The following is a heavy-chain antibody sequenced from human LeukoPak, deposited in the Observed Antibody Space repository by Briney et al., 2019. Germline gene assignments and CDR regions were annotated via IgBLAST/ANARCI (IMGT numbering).Heavy chain of an antibody. J-gene: IGHJ4*02. V-gene: IGHV3-23*01. D-gene: IGHD3-22*01. CDR2: IDVTTGGS. CDR3: ASAYYYDSSGYYYGY. CDR1: GFTFSTYS. Sequence: GGSLRLSCAASGFTFSTYSMSWVRQAPGKGLEWVSTIDVTTGGSYYADSVKGRFTISRDNFQNTLFLQLNSLRSEDTAVYYCASAYYYDSSGYYYGYWGQGTLVTVSS.